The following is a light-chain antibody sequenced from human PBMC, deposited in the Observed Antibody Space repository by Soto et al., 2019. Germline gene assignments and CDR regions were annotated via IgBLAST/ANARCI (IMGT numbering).Light chain of an antibody. Sequence: EIVLTQSPGTLSLSPGERATLSCRASQSVSSTYLAWYQQKPGQAPCLLIYAASRRASGVPDRFSASGSGTDFPLTISGLEPEDFAVYYCQQYDSSPFTFGQGTRLDIK. CDR3: QQYDSSPFT. J-gene: IGKJ5*01. CDR2: AAS. V-gene: IGKV3-20*01. CDR1: QSVSSTY.